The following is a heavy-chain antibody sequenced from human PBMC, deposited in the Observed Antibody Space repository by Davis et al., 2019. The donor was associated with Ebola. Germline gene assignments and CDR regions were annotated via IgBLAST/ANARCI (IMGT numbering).Heavy chain of an antibody. CDR2: IKSKSEGGTT. J-gene: IGHJ6*02. CDR3: ATEGGDSGQLDF. Sequence: PGGSLRLSCAASGFPFRNAWMTWVRQAPGKGLEWVARIKSKSEGGTTDYVGTVKGRFTISRDDSRNMLYLQMSSLKTGDTAVYYCATEGGDSGQLDFWGHGAKVSVSS. CDR1: GFPFRNAW. D-gene: IGHD5-12*01. V-gene: IGHV3-15*01.